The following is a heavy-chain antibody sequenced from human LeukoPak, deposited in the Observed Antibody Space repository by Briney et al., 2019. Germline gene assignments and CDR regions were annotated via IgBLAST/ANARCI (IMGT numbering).Heavy chain of an antibody. CDR3: AKDIVVVPAADGLDY. J-gene: IGHJ4*02. CDR1: GFTFNYYM. V-gene: IGHV3-21*01. CDR2: ITGSSSHL. Sequence: GGSLRLSCAASGFTFNYYMMTWVRQAPGKGLEWVSSITGSSSHLYYADSVKGRFTISRDNSKNTLYLQMNSLRAEDTAVYYCAKDIVVVPAADGLDYWGQGTLVTVSS. D-gene: IGHD2-2*01.